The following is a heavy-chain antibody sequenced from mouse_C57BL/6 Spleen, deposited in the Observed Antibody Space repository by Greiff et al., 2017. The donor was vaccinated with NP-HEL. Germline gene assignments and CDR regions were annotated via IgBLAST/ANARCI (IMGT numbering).Heavy chain of an antibody. J-gene: IGHJ3*01. CDR3: TRSGLRRFAY. V-gene: IGHV1-15*01. CDR2: IDPETGGT. Sequence: QVQLQQSGAELVRPGASVTLSCKASGYTFTDYEMHWVKQTPVHGLEWIGAIDPETGGTAYNQKFKGKAILTADKSSSTAYMELRSLTSEDSAVYYCTRSGLRRFAYWGQGTLVTVSA. CDR1: GYTFTDYE. D-gene: IGHD2-4*01.